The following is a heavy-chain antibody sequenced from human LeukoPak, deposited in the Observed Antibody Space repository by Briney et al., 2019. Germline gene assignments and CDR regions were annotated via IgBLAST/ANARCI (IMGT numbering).Heavy chain of an antibody. J-gene: IGHJ4*02. Sequence: ASVKVSCKASGGTFSSYAISWVRQAPGQGLEWMGGIIPIFGTANYAEKFQRRVPITAHESTSTAYMELSSLRSEDTAVYYCARSPRPYYYDSSGYYSEYYFDYWGQGTLVTVSS. V-gene: IGHV1-69*01. D-gene: IGHD3-22*01. CDR2: IIPIFGTA. CDR3: ARSPRPYYYDSSGYYSEYYFDY. CDR1: GGTFSSYA.